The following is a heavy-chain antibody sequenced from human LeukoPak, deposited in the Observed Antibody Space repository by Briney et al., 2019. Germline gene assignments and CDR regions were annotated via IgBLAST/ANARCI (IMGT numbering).Heavy chain of an antibody. CDR3: AREHSSGWYFSDY. D-gene: IGHD6-19*01. CDR1: GFTFSSYW. J-gene: IGHJ4*02. Sequence: GGSLRLSXAASGFTFSSYWMHWVRQAPGKGLVWVSRINSDGSSTSYADSVKGRFTISRDNAKNTLYLQMNSLRAEDTAVYYCAREHSSGWYFSDYWGQGTLVTVSS. V-gene: IGHV3-74*01. CDR2: INSDGSST.